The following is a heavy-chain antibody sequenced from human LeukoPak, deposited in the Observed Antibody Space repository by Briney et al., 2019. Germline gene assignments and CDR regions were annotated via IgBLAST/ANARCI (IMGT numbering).Heavy chain of an antibody. CDR3: ARDTVIDYLDY. Sequence: PSETLSLTCTVSGGSINTYYWSSIRQPPGKGLEWIGYIDYSGSANYNPSLDGRVTMSVDTSKNHFSLKLNSVTAADTAVYYCARDTVIDYLDYWGQGTLVTVSS. CDR2: IDYSGSA. D-gene: IGHD4-17*01. V-gene: IGHV4-59*01. CDR1: GGSINTYY. J-gene: IGHJ4*02.